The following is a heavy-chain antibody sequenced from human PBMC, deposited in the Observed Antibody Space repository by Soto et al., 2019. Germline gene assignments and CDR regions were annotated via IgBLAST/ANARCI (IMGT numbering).Heavy chain of an antibody. V-gene: IGHV3-30*18. CDR2: ISYDGSNK. CDR1: GFTFSSYG. J-gene: IGHJ6*02. CDR3: AKDAAIAARRYYYYYYGMDV. D-gene: IGHD6-6*01. Sequence: GGSLRLSCAASGFTFSSYGMHWVRQAPGKGLEWVAVISYDGSNKYYADSVKGRFTISRDNSKNTLYLQMNSLRAEDTAVYYCAKDAAIAARRYYYYYYGMDVWGQGTTVTVSS.